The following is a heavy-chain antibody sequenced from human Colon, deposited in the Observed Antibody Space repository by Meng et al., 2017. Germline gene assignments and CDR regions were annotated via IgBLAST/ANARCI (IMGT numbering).Heavy chain of an antibody. J-gene: IGHJ4*02. D-gene: IGHD5-18*01. Sequence: GGSLRLSFAASGFTFSSYAMHWVRQAPGKGLEWVAVISYDGSNKYYAESVKGRFTSSRDNSKNTLYLKMNSLRAEDTAVYYCARERIQLWSHYFDYWGQGTLVTVSS. CDR1: GFTFSSYA. V-gene: IGHV3-30*04. CDR3: ARERIQLWSHYFDY. CDR2: ISYDGSNK.